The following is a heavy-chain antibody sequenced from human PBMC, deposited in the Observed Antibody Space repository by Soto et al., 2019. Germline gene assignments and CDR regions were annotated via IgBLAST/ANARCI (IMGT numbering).Heavy chain of an antibody. CDR1: GFTFSSYA. J-gene: IGHJ4*02. Sequence: EVQLLESGGGLVQPGGSLRLSCAASGFTFSSYAMSWVRQAPGKGLEWVSAISGSGGSTYYADSVKGRFTISRDNSKNTLYLQMNSLRAEDTAVYYCAKIRGGFDWLLPHFDHWGQGTLVTVSS. D-gene: IGHD3-9*01. CDR3: AKIRGGFDWLLPHFDH. V-gene: IGHV3-23*01. CDR2: ISGSGGST.